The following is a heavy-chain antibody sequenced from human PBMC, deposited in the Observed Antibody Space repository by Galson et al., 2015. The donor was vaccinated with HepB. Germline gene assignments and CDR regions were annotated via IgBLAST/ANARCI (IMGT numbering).Heavy chain of an antibody. CDR1: GFTFSSYA. Sequence: SLRLSCAASGFTFSSYAMSWVRQAPGKGLEWVSAISGSGGSTYYADFVKGRFTISRDNSKNTLYLQMNSLRAEDTAVYYCAKAQGYCSGGSCYWGYYFDYWGQGTLVTVSS. CDR2: ISGSGGST. V-gene: IGHV3-23*01. D-gene: IGHD2-15*01. J-gene: IGHJ4*02. CDR3: AKAQGYCSGGSCYWGYYFDY.